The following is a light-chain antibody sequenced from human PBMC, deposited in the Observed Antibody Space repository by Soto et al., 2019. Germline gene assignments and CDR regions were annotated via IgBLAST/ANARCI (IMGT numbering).Light chain of an antibody. CDR2: EVS. CDR3: SSYAGSNFVV. J-gene: IGLJ2*01. Sequence: QSVLTQPPSASGSPGQSVTISCTGTSSDVGGYNYVSWYQQNPGKAPKFMIYEVSKRPSGVPDRFSGSKSGNTASLTVSGLQAEDEDDYYCSSYAGSNFVVFGGGTKLTVL. V-gene: IGLV2-8*01. CDR1: SSDVGGYNY.